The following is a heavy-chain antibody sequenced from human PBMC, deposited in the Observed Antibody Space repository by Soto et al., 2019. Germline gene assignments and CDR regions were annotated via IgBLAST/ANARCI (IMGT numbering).Heavy chain of an antibody. D-gene: IGHD3-3*01. Sequence: PGESLKISCAASGFTFSTYSMNWVRQAPGKGLEWVAVISYGGSTKYYADSVKGRFTISRDNSKNTLYLQMNSLRAEDTAVYYCARDPRLGFWSGYYTGSSAFDIWGQGTMVTVSS. CDR1: GFTFSTYS. J-gene: IGHJ3*02. CDR3: ARDPRLGFWSGYYTGSSAFDI. V-gene: IGHV3-33*08. CDR2: ISYGGSTK.